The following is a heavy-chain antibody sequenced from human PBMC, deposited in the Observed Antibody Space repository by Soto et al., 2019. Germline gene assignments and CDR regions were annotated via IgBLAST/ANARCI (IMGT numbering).Heavy chain of an antibody. V-gene: IGHV1-2*04. D-gene: IGHD6-6*01. J-gene: IGHJ3*02. CDR1: GYTFTGYY. Sequence: ASVKVSCKASGYTFTGYYMHWVRQAPGQGLEWMGWINPNSGGTNYAQKFQGWVTMTRDTSISTAYMELSRLRSDDTAVYYCARDGLHSSSLDIWGQGTMVTVSS. CDR3: ARDGLHSSSLDI. CDR2: INPNSGGT.